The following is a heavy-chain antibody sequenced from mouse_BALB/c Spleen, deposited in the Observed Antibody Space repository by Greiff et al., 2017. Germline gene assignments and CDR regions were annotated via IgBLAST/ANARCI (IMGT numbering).Heavy chain of an antibody. CDR3: ARRREGFLFDY. V-gene: IGHV5-6-5*01. J-gene: IGHJ2*01. CDR2: ISSGGST. Sequence: EVQVVESGGGLVKPGGSLKLSCAASGFTFSSYAMSWVRQTPEKRLEWVASISSGGSTYYPDSVKGRFTISRDNARNILYLQMSSLKSEDTAMYYCARRREGFLFDYWGQGTTLTVSS. CDR1: GFTFSSYA.